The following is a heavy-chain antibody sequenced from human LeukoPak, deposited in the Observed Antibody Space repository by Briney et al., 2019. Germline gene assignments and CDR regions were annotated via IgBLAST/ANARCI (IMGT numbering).Heavy chain of an antibody. V-gene: IGHV3-9*01. J-gene: IGHJ4*02. CDR2: ISWNSGSI. D-gene: IGHD4-17*01. Sequence: GRSLRLSCAASGFTFDDYAMHWVRQAPGKGLEWVSGISWNSGSIGYADSVKGRFTISRDNAKNSLYLQMNSLRAEDTALYYCAKDISDGDPAEDYFDYWGQGTLVTVSS. CDR1: GFTFDDYA. CDR3: AKDISDGDPAEDYFDY.